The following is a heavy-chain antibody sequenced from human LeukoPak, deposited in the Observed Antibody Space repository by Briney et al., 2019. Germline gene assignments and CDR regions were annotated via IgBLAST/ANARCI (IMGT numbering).Heavy chain of an antibody. D-gene: IGHD3-22*01. CDR2: ISAYNGNT. CDR3: ARDRSGGHYYDSSGYLLGAFDI. Sequence: ASVKVSCKASGYTFTSYGISWVRQAPGQGLEWMGWISAYNGNTNYAQKIQGRVTMTTDTSTSTAYMELRSLRSDDTAVYYCARDRSGGHYYDSSGYLLGAFDIWGQGTMVTVSS. CDR1: GYTFTSYG. J-gene: IGHJ3*02. V-gene: IGHV1-18*01.